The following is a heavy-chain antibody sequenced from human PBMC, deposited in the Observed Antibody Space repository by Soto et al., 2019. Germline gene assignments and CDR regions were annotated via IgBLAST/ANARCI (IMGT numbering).Heavy chain of an antibody. Sequence: EVQLLESGGGLVQPGGSLRLSCAASGFTFSSYALSWVRQAPGKGLEWGSTITTSGGNTYYADSVKGRFTISRDNSKNTLYLQMNSLRAEDTAVYYCAGRYCTNGVCYSNYYSYMDVWGKGTTVTVSS. CDR1: GFTFSSYA. CDR3: AGRYCTNGVCYSNYYSYMDV. CDR2: ITTSGGNT. J-gene: IGHJ6*03. V-gene: IGHV3-23*01. D-gene: IGHD2-8*01.